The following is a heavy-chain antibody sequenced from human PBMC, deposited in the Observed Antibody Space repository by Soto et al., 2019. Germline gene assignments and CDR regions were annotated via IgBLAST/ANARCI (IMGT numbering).Heavy chain of an antibody. D-gene: IGHD6-13*01. CDR3: ARTVAAAGTRYFDL. V-gene: IGHV1-2*04. CDR2: INPNSGGT. Sequence: ASVKVSCKASGYTFTGYYMHWVRQAPGQGLEWMGWINPNSGGTNYAQKFQGWVTMTRDTSISTAYMELSRLRSDDTAVYYCARTVAAAGTRYFDLWGRGTLVTVSS. J-gene: IGHJ2*01. CDR1: GYTFTGYY.